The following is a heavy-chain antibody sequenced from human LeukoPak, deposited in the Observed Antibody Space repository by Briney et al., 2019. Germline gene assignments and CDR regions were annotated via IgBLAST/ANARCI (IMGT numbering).Heavy chain of an antibody. CDR1: GFTFSSYW. CDR2: IKQDGSEK. J-gene: IGHJ6*03. D-gene: IGHD2/OR15-2a*01. CDR3: ARESMPPPLIGYYYYYMDV. V-gene: IGHV3-7*01. Sequence: GGSLRLSCAASGFTFSSYWMSWVRQAPGKGLEWVANIKQDGSEKYYVDSVKGRFTISRDNAKNSLYLQMNSLRAEDTDVYYCARESMPPPLIGYYYYYMDVWGKGTTVTVSS.